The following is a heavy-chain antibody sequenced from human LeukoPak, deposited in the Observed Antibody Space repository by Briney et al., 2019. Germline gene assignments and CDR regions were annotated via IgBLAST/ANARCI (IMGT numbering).Heavy chain of an antibody. CDR3: AKRERVGTSIGH. D-gene: IGHD1-26*01. V-gene: IGHV3-23*01. CDR1: GFTFTSFA. J-gene: IGHJ4*02. Sequence: GSLRLSCAASGFTFTSFAMSWVRQAPGKGLEWVSAVSTSGGSTYYADSVKGRFTISRDNSKNTLYLQMNSLRAEDTAVYYCAKRERVGTSIGHWGQGTLVTVSS. CDR2: VSTSGGST.